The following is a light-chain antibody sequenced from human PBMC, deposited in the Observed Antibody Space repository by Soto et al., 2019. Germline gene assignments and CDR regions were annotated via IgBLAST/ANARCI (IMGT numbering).Light chain of an antibody. Sequence: QVTQSPSSLSAYVGDSVTITCRASQSIGAYLNWYQQRPGKAPKVLMYAADTLQSGVPSRFSGSGSGTDFTLTVSSLQPDDFPTYFCQQSQTYSTFGQGTRPEIK. CDR3: QQSQTYST. J-gene: IGKJ5*01. CDR2: AAD. V-gene: IGKV1-39*01. CDR1: QSIGAY.